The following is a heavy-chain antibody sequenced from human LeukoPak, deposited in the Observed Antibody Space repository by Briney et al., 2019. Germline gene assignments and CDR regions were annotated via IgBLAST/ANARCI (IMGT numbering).Heavy chain of an antibody. D-gene: IGHD2-15*01. CDR1: GGSISSYY. Sequence: SETLSLTCTVSGGSISSYYWSWIRRPAGKGLEWVGRIYTSGSTNYNPSLKSRVTISLDTSRIQFSLNLRAVTAADTAVYYCARQSAGYCSGGSCYSGFLGRSNLHHSHIDVWGKGTTVSVSS. CDR2: IYTSGST. V-gene: IGHV4-4*07. J-gene: IGHJ6*03. CDR3: ARQSAGYCSGGSCYSGFLGRSNLHHSHIDV.